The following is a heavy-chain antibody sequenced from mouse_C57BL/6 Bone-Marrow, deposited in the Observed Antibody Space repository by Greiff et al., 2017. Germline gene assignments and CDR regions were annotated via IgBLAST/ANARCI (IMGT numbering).Heavy chain of an antibody. CDR3: ARGNSDYFDY. J-gene: IGHJ2*01. CDR2: INPGSGGT. Sequence: QVQLQQSGAELVRPGTSVKVSCKASGYAFTNYLIEWVKQRPGQGLEWIGVINPGSGGTNYNEKFKGKGTLTADKSSSTAYMQRSSLTSEDSAVYFCARGNSDYFDYWGQGTTLTVSS. V-gene: IGHV1-54*01. CDR1: GYAFTNYL.